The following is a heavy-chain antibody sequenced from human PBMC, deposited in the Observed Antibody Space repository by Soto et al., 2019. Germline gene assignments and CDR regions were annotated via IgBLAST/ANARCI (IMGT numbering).Heavy chain of an antibody. CDR2: ISYDGSSK. V-gene: IGHV3-30*18. CDR3: AKEGDTRYYFDY. CDR1: GFTFSSYG. Sequence: AGGSLRLSCAASGFTFSSYGMHWVRQAPGKGLEWVAAISYDGSSKYYADSVKGRFTISRDNSKNTLYLQMNSLRTEDTAVYYCAKEGDTRYYFDYWGQGTLVTVSS. D-gene: IGHD3-16*01. J-gene: IGHJ4*02.